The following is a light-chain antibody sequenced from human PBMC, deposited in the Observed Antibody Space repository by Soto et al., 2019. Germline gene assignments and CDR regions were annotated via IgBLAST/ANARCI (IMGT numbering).Light chain of an antibody. CDR1: TSNIGSRY. CDR2: RSN. J-gene: IGLJ3*02. V-gene: IGLV1-47*01. CDR3: AAWDDSLSGLV. Sequence: QSVLTQPPSASGTPGQRVTISCSGSTSNIGSRYVQLYQQFPGTAPKLLIYRSNQRPSRVPDRLSGSKSGTSASLDIIGLGSEDEAHYYCAAWDDSLSGLVFGGGTKLTVL.